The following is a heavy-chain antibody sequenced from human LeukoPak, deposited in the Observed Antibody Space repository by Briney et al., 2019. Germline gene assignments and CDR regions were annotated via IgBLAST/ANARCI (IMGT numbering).Heavy chain of an antibody. CDR1: GYTLTELS. D-gene: IGHD3-3*01. CDR3: ATVSEDWSGYEH. V-gene: IGHV1-24*01. Sequence: ASVKVSCKVSGYTLTELSMHWVRQAPGKGLEWVGGFDPEDGETIYAQKFQGRVTMTEDTSTDTAYMELSSLRSEDTAVYYCATVSEDWSGYEHWGQGTLVTVSS. CDR2: FDPEDGET. J-gene: IGHJ4*02.